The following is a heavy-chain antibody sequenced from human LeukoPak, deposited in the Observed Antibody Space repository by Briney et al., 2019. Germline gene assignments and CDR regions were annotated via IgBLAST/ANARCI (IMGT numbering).Heavy chain of an antibody. V-gene: IGHV3-43D*03. CDR2: ISWDGGST. CDR3: AKDVGDDYYYYMDV. CDR1: GFTFDDYA. Sequence: PGGSLRLSCAASGFTFDDYAMHWVRQAPGKGLEWVSLISWDGGSTYYADSVKGRFTISRDNSKNSLYLQMNSLRAEDTALYYCAKDVGDDYYYYMDVWGKGTTVTVSS. J-gene: IGHJ6*03. D-gene: IGHD3-10*01.